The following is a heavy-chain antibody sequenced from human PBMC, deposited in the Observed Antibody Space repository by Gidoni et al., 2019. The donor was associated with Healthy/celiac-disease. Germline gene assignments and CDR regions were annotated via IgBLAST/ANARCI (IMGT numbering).Heavy chain of an antibody. CDR2: IYYSGST. Sequence: QVQLQESGPGLVKPSETLSLTCTVSGGSISSYYWSWIRQPPGKGLEWIGYIYYSGSTNYNPSLKSRVTISVDTSKNQFSLKLSSVTAADTAVYYCARSRGYCSGGSCYENWFDPWGQGTLVTVSS. J-gene: IGHJ5*02. CDR3: ARSRGYCSGGSCYENWFDP. V-gene: IGHV4-59*01. CDR1: GGSISSYY. D-gene: IGHD2-15*01.